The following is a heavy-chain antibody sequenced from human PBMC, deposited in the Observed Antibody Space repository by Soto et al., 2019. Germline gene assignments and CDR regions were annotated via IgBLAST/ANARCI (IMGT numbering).Heavy chain of an antibody. J-gene: IGHJ4*02. Sequence: SETLSLTCSVSGASITSGGYYWGWIRQHPGKGLEWIGYIYYSGNTNYNPSLKSRVSISGDSSKNHFSLELTSVTAADTAVYYFAREYYYDSSGFDYRAQRTLDTGSS. CDR3: AREYYYDSSGFDY. CDR1: GASITSGGYY. CDR2: IYYSGNT. V-gene: IGHV4-31*03. D-gene: IGHD3-22*01.